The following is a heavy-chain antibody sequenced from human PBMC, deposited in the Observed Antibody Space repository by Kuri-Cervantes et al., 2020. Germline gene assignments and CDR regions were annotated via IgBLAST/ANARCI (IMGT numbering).Heavy chain of an antibody. CDR2: IIPIFGTA. CDR3: ASLYGSGSYGARPLDY. D-gene: IGHD3-10*01. V-gene: IGHV1-69*13. CDR1: GGTFSSYA. J-gene: IGHJ4*02. Sequence: SVKVSCKASGGTFSSYAISWVRQAPGQGLEWMGGIIPIFGTANYAQKFQGRVTITADESTSTAYMELSSLRSEDTAVYYCASLYGSGSYGARPLDYWGQGTLVTVSS.